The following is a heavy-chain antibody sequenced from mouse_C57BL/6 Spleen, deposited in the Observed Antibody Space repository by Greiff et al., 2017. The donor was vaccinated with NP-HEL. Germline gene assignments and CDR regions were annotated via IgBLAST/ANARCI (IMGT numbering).Heavy chain of an antibody. Sequence: EVQRVESGGDLVKPGGSLKLSCAASGFTFSSYGMSWVRQTPDKRLEWVATISSGGSYTYYPDSVKGRFTISRDNAKNTLYLQMSSLKSEDTAMYYCARPLNYYGSSYYAMDYWGQGTSVTVSS. D-gene: IGHD1-1*01. J-gene: IGHJ4*01. CDR2: ISSGGSYT. CDR1: GFTFSSYG. V-gene: IGHV5-6*01. CDR3: ARPLNYYGSSYYAMDY.